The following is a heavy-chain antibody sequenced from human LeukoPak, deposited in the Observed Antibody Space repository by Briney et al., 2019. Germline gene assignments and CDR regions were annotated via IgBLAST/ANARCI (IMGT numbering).Heavy chain of an antibody. Sequence: ASVKVSCKASGYTFTSYYMHWVRQAPGQGLEWMGIINPSGGSTSYAQKSQGRVTMTTDTSTSTAYMEVRSLRSDDTAVYYCARAWLRRKYYYYMDVWGKGTTVTVSS. V-gene: IGHV1-46*01. D-gene: IGHD5-12*01. J-gene: IGHJ6*03. CDR3: ARAWLRRKYYYYMDV. CDR2: INPSGGST. CDR1: GYTFTSYY.